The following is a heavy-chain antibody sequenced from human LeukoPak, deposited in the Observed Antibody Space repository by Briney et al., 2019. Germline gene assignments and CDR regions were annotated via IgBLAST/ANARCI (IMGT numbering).Heavy chain of an antibody. D-gene: IGHD2-15*01. CDR1: VFTFSSYA. J-gene: IGHJ4*02. CDR3: AKGLVVVVAATNIIDY. Sequence: PGGSLRLSCAASVFTFSSYAMSWVRQAPGKGLEWVSAISGSGGSTYYADSVKGRFTISRDNSKNTLYLQMNSLRAEDTAVYYCAKGLVVVVAATNIIDYWGQGTLVTVSS. CDR2: ISGSGGST. V-gene: IGHV3-23*01.